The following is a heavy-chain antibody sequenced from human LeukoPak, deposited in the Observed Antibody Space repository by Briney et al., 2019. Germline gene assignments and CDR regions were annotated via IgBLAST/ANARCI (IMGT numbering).Heavy chain of an antibody. Sequence: ASVKVSCKASGYTFTSYGISWVRQAPGQGLEWMGWISAYNGNTNYAQKLQGRVTMTTDTSTSTAYMELRSLRSDDTAVYYCARVTRRGGSYNWFDPWGRGTLVTVSS. CDR1: GYTFTSYG. D-gene: IGHD2-15*01. V-gene: IGHV1-18*01. J-gene: IGHJ5*02. CDR2: ISAYNGNT. CDR3: ARVTRRGGSYNWFDP.